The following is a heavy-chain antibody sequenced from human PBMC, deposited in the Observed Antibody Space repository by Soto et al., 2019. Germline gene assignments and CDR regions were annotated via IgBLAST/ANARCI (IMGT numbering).Heavy chain of an antibody. CDR2: IYYSGST. Sequence: SETLSLTCTVSGGSISSSNYYWVWIRQPPGKGLEWTGSIYYSGSTNYNPSLKSRVTISVDTSKNQFSLKLSSVTAADTAVYYCARYGAASGIDSWGQGTLVTVS. CDR3: ARYGAASGIDS. D-gene: IGHD6-13*01. CDR1: GGSISSSNYY. J-gene: IGHJ4*02. V-gene: IGHV4-39*01.